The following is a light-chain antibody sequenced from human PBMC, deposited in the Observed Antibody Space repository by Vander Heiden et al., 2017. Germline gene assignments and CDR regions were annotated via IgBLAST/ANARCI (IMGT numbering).Light chain of an antibody. CDR3: QQSYSVPWT. CDR2: ATS. V-gene: IGKV1-39*01. CDR1: QPINSY. Sequence: DIQMTQSPSSLSASVGDRVTITCRASQPINSYLNWYQEKPGKAPNLLIYATSNLQSGVPSRFSGSGSEPDFTLTIRSVQPEDFATYFCQQSYSVPWTFGQGTKVEIK. J-gene: IGKJ1*01.